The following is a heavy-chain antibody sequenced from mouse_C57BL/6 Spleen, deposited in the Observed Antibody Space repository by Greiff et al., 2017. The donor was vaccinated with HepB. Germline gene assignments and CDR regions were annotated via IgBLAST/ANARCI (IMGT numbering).Heavy chain of an antibody. CDR3: ARGGQLRLPFAY. D-gene: IGHD3-2*02. V-gene: IGHV1-26*01. Sequence: EVQLQQSGPELVKPGASVKISCKASGYTFTDYYMNWVKQSHGKSLEWIGDINPNNGGTSYNQKFKGKATLTVDKSSSTAYMELRSLTSEDSAVYYCARGGQLRLPFAYWGQWTLVTVSA. J-gene: IGHJ3*01. CDR1: GYTFTDYY. CDR2: INPNNGGT.